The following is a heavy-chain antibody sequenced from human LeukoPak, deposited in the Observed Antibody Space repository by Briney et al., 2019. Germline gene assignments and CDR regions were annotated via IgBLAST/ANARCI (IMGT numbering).Heavy chain of an antibody. CDR1: GYTFTGYY. D-gene: IGHD4-23*01. J-gene: IGHJ4*02. CDR3: ASIKESYGGNSVPFDY. CDR2: INPNSGGT. Sequence: ASVKLSCKASGYTFTGYYMHWVRHAHGQGLELMGWINPNSGGTNYAQKFQGRVTMTRDTSISTAYMELSRLRSDDTAVYYCASIKESYGGNSVPFDYWGQGTLVTVSS. V-gene: IGHV1-2*02.